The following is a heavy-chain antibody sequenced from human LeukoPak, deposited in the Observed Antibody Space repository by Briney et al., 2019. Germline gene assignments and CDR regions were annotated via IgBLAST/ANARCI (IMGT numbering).Heavy chain of an antibody. CDR3: AKGGPEPYSSSWYGSGY. Sequence: PGGSLRLSCAASGFTFSDYYMSWIRQAPGKGLEWVSYISSSGSTIYYADSVKGRLTISRDNAKNSLYLQMNSLRAEDTALYYCAKGGPEPYSSSWYGSGYWGQGTLVTVSS. CDR1: GFTFSDYY. V-gene: IGHV3-11*01. J-gene: IGHJ4*02. D-gene: IGHD6-13*01. CDR2: ISSSGSTI.